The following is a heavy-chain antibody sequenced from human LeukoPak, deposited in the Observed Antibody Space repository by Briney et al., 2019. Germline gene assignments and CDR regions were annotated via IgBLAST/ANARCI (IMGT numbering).Heavy chain of an antibody. Sequence: GASVKVSCKASGYTFTSYYMHWVRQAPGQGLEWMGIINPSGGSTSYAQKFQGRVTMTRDMSTSTVYMELSSLRSEDTAVYYCARDMRDYDSSGYLYYFDYWGQGTLVTVSS. D-gene: IGHD3-22*01. CDR3: ARDMRDYDSSGYLYYFDY. CDR1: GYTFTSYY. CDR2: INPSGGST. V-gene: IGHV1-46*01. J-gene: IGHJ4*02.